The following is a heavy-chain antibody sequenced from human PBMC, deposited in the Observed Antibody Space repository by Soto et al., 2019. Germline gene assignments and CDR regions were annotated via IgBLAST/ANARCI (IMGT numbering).Heavy chain of an antibody. J-gene: IGHJ6*03. Sequence: GGSLRLSCAASGFTFSSYAMSWVRQAPGKGLEWVSAISGSGGSTYYADSVKGRFTISRDNSKNTLYLQMNSLRAEDTAVYYCAKVSIFGVVGYYYYMDVWGKGTTVTVSS. V-gene: IGHV3-23*01. CDR2: ISGSGGST. CDR1: GFTFSSYA. CDR3: AKVSIFGVVGYYYYMDV. D-gene: IGHD3-3*01.